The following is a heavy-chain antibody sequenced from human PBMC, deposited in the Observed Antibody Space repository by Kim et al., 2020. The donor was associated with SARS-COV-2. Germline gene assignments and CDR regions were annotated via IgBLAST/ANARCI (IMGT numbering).Heavy chain of an antibody. CDR3: AKVQTAYCSSTSCTYSSSGYYYYYYMDV. CDR2: ISGSGGST. V-gene: IGHV3-23*01. Sequence: GGSLRLSCAASGFTFSSYAMSWVRQAPGKGLEWVSAISGSGGSTYYADSVKGRFTISRDNSKNTLYLQMNSLRAEDTAVYYCAKVQTAYCSSTSCTYSSSGYYYYYYMDVWGKGTTVTVSS. J-gene: IGHJ6*03. D-gene: IGHD2-2*01. CDR1: GFTFSSYA.